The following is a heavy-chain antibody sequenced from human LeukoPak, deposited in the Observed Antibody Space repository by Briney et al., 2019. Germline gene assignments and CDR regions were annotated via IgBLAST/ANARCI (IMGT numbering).Heavy chain of an antibody. CDR1: DGSISSGDYY. V-gene: IGHV4-30-4*01. J-gene: IGHJ4*02. Sequence: SETLSLTCTVSDGSISSGDYYWSWIRQPPGKGLEWIGYIYYSGSTYYNPSLKSRVTISVDTSKNQFSLKLSSVTAADTAVYYCARDQDGGNSPSDYFDYWGQGTLVTVSS. CDR2: IYYSGST. D-gene: IGHD4-23*01. CDR3: ARDQDGGNSPSDYFDY.